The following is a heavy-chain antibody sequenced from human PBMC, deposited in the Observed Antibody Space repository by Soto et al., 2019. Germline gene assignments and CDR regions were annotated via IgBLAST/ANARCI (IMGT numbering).Heavy chain of an antibody. D-gene: IGHD3-3*01. Sequence: SVKVSCKASGGTFSSYAISWVRQAPGQGLEWMGGIIPIFDTANYAQKFQGRVTITADESTSTAYMELSSLRSEDTAVYYCARDSSDSTTYYDFWSGYPPYYYYGMDVWGQGTTVTVSS. V-gene: IGHV1-69*13. CDR3: ARDSSDSTTYYDFWSGYPPYYYYGMDV. CDR2: IIPIFDTA. J-gene: IGHJ6*02. CDR1: GGTFSSYA.